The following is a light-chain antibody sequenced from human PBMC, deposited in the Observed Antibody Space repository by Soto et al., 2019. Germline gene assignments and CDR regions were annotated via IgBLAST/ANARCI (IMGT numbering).Light chain of an antibody. V-gene: IGKV3-11*01. CDR3: QYRGIWPPGAT. CDR1: QSINNY. Sequence: EIVLTQSPVTLSLSPGERATLSCRASQSINNYLAWYQQKPGQPPRLHIYDASNRATAIPVRFSGSGSGTDFTLTISSLEPEDSAVYYCQYRGIWPPGATFGGGTKVEIK. J-gene: IGKJ4*01. CDR2: DAS.